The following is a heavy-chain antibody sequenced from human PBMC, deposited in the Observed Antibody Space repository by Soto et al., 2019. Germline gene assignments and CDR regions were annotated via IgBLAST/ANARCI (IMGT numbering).Heavy chain of an antibody. J-gene: IGHJ4*02. Sequence: PSETLSLTCTVSGGSISSSSYYWGWIRQPPGKGLEWIGNIYYSGSTYYNPSLKSRVTISVDTSKNQFSLKLSSVTAADTAVYYCARLSTVTALYFDYWGQGTLVTVS. CDR1: GGSISSSSYY. CDR2: IYYSGST. CDR3: ARLSTVTALYFDY. V-gene: IGHV4-39*01. D-gene: IGHD2-21*02.